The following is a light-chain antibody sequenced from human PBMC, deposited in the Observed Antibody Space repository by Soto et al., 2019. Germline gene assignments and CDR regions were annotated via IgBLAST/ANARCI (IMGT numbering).Light chain of an antibody. CDR2: DVS. Sequence: QSVLTQPASVSGSPGQSITISCTGSSSDVGVYNYVSWYQQHPGKAPKLIIYDVSNRPSGVSNRFSGSTSGNAASLTISALQADDEADYFCCSSAPESTYVFGTGTKLTVL. CDR1: SSDVGVYNY. J-gene: IGLJ1*01. CDR3: CSSAPESTYV. V-gene: IGLV2-14*01.